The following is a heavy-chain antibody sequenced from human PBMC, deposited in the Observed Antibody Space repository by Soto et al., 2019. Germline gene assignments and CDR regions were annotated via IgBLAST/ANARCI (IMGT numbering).Heavy chain of an antibody. D-gene: IGHD5-12*01. V-gene: IGHV4-59*08. J-gene: IGHJ3*02. Sequence: PSETLSLTCTVSGGSISSYYWSWIRQPPGKGLEWIGYIYYSGSTNYNPSLKSRVTISVDTSKNQFSLKLSSVTAADTAVYYCARHNIVATILFSGSFEIWGQGTMVTVSS. CDR1: GGSISSYY. CDR3: ARHNIVATILFSGSFEI. CDR2: IYYSGST.